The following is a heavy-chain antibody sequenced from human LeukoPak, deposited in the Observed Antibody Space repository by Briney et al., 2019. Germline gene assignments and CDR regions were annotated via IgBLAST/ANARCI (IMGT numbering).Heavy chain of an antibody. CDR1: GYTFTGYY. J-gene: IGHJ4*02. V-gene: IGHV1-2*02. CDR3: ARGFYDSSGSQRWDY. Sequence: GASVKVSCKASGYTFTGYYMHWVRQAPGQGLEWMGWINPNSGGTNYAQKFQGRVTMTRDTSISTAYMELSRLRSDDTAVYYCARGFYDSSGSQRWDYWGQGTLVTVSS. CDR2: INPNSGGT. D-gene: IGHD3-22*01.